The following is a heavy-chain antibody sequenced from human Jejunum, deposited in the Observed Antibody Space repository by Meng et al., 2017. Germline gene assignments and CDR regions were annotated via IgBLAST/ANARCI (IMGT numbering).Heavy chain of an antibody. CDR2: ISGSGTTI. J-gene: IGHJ6*02. V-gene: IGHV3-11*04. D-gene: IGHD3-22*01. CDR1: GFRFSNYY. Sequence: GESLKISCAASGFRFSNYYMTWIRQAPGKGLEWISYISGSGTTIYNADSVKGRFTISRDNAKNSLYLQMDSLRGDDTAVYYCARGHYSDPEGYSNFYYILDVCGQGTTVTVSS. CDR3: ARGHYSDPEGYSNFYYILDV.